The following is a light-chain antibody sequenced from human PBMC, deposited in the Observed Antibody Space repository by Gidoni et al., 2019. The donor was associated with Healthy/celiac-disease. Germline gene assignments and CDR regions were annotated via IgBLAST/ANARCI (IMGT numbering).Light chain of an antibody. Sequence: IQMTQSPSSLSASVGDRVTITCRASQSISSYLNWYQQKPGKAPKLPIYAASRLQSGVPSRFSGSGSETDFTLTISRLQPEDFATYYRQQSYSTLFGGGTKVEIK. CDR3: QQSYSTL. CDR1: QSISSY. J-gene: IGKJ4*01. CDR2: AAS. V-gene: IGKV1-39*01.